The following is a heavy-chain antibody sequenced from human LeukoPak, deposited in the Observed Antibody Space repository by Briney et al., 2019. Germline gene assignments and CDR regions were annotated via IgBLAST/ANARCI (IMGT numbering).Heavy chain of an antibody. V-gene: IGHV3-21*06. CDR2: ISTTSTYI. J-gene: IGHJ4*02. D-gene: IGHD2-2*01. Sequence: GRSLRLSCAASGFAFSSYNMKWVRQAPGKGLEWVSFISTTSTYIYYADSVKGRFTVSRDNSKNLLYLQMDSLRVEDTAVYCARAGTCSSTSCDGGIEYWGQGTLVTVSS. CDR1: GFAFSSYN. CDR3: RAGTCSSTSCDGGIEY.